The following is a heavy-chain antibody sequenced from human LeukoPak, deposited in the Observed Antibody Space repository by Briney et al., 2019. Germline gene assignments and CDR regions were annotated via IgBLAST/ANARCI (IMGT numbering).Heavy chain of an antibody. J-gene: IGHJ4*02. V-gene: IGHV3-48*02. D-gene: IGHD2-2*01. Sequence: PGGSLRLSCAASGFTFSSYSMNWVRQAPGKGLEWVSYISRSSSAIYYADSVKGRFIISRDNAKNSLYLQMNSLRDEDTAVYYCARASGGCSSTSCYYIDYWGQGTLVTVSS. CDR3: ARASGGCSSTSCYYIDY. CDR1: GFTFSSYS. CDR2: ISRSSSAI.